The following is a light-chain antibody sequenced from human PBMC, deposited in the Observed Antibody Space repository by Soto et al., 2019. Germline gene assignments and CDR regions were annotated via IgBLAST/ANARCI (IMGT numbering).Light chain of an antibody. CDR3: QQFNTPTWT. CDR1: QSVSIW. V-gene: IGKV1-5*03. Sequence: DIQMTQSPSTLSASEGYRVTISCRASQSVSIWLAWYQQKPGRAPKLLIYKSSILESGFPSRFSGSGSGTEFTLTISSLQPDDFATYYCQQFNTPTWTFGQGTKVAIK. CDR2: KSS. J-gene: IGKJ1*01.